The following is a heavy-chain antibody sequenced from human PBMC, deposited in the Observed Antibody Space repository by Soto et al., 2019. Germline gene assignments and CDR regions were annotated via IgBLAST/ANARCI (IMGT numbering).Heavy chain of an antibody. J-gene: IGHJ6*03. CDR2: TYYRSKWYN. V-gene: IGHV6-1*01. CDR1: GDSVSSNSAA. CDR3: ARDYRDSNYLIYYYYLDV. D-gene: IGHD4-4*01. Sequence: SQTLSLTCAISGDSVSSNSAAWNWIRQSPSRGLEWLGRTYYRSKWYNDYAVSVKSRITINPDTSKNQFSLQLNSVTPEDTAVYYCARDYRDSNYLIYYYYLDVWGKGTTVTVSS.